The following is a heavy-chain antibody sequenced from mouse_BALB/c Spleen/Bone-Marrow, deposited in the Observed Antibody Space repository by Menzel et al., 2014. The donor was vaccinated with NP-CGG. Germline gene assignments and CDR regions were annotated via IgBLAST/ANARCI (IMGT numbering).Heavy chain of an antibody. CDR1: GYTFTSYW. J-gene: IGHJ3*01. Sequence: QDQLQQSGAELARPGASEKLSCKASGYTFTSYWMQWVKQRPGQGLEWIGAIYPGDGDTRYTQKFKGKATLTADKSSSTAYMQLSSLASEDSAVYYCARADGYYAWFAYWGQGTLVTVSA. D-gene: IGHD2-3*01. CDR3: ARADGYYAWFAY. V-gene: IGHV1-87*01. CDR2: IYPGDGDT.